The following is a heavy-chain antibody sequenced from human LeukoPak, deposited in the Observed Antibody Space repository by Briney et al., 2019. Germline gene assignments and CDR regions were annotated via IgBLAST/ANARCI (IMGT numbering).Heavy chain of an antibody. Sequence: PGGSLRLSCAASGFAASGFTFSTFGMHWVRQAPGKGLEWVAFIRYDGSNKYYADSVKGRFTISRDDSKNTLYLQMNSLRVEDTSVYYCVQGWRDSWGQGTLVIVSS. CDR2: IRYDGSNK. J-gene: IGHJ4*02. V-gene: IGHV3-30*02. D-gene: IGHD2-15*01. CDR3: VQGWRDS. CDR1: GFTFSTFG.